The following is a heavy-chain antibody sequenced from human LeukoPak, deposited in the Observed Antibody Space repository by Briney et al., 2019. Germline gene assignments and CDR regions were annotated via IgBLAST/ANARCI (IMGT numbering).Heavy chain of an antibody. V-gene: IGHV4-34*01. CDR2: INHSGST. CDR3: ARKASGYVQYYFDY. CDR1: GGSFSGYY. D-gene: IGHD5-12*01. J-gene: IGHJ4*02. Sequence: SETLSLTCAVYGGSFSGYYWSWIRQPPGKGLEWIGEINHSGSTNYNPSLKSRVTISVDTSKNQFSLKLRSVTAADTAVYYCARKASGYVQYYFDYWGQGTLVTVSS.